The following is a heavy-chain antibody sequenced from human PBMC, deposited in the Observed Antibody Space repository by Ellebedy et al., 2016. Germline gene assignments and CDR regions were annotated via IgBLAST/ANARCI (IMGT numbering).Heavy chain of an antibody. J-gene: IGHJ4*02. V-gene: IGHV3-30-3*01. CDR3: ARDFLPGSPDYFDY. D-gene: IGHD3-10*01. CDR1: GFTFSSYP. CDR2: ISYDGSIK. Sequence: GESLKISCAASGFTFSSYPMHWVRQAPGKGLEWVAVISYDGSIKIYADSVKGRFTISRDDSKNTLYLQMSSLRVEDTALYYCARDFLPGSPDYFDYWGQGTLVTVSS.